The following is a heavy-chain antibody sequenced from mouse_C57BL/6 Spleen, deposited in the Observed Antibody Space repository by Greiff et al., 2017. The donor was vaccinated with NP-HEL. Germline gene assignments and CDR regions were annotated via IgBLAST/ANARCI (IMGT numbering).Heavy chain of an antibody. J-gene: IGHJ1*03. D-gene: IGHD2-3*01. Sequence: QVQLQQPGAELVMPGASVKLSCKASGYTFTSYWMHWVKQRPGQGLEWIGEIDPSDSYTNYNQKFKGKSTLTVDKSSSTSYMQLSSLASDDSAVYYCARYDDYDWYFYVWGTGTTVTVSS. CDR1: GYTFTSYW. CDR2: IDPSDSYT. CDR3: ARYDDYDWYFYV. V-gene: IGHV1-69*01.